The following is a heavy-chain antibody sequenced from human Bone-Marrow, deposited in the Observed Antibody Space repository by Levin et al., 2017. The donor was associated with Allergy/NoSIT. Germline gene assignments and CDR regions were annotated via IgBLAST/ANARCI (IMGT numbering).Heavy chain of an antibody. Sequence: GESLKISCAASGFTFSSYGMHWVRQAPGKGLEWVAVISYDGSNKYYADSVKGRFTISRDNSKNTLYLQMNSLRAEDTAVYYCAGLDYWGQGTLVTVSS. CDR1: GFTFSSYG. CDR2: ISYDGSNK. J-gene: IGHJ4*02. V-gene: IGHV3-30*03. CDR3: AGLDY.